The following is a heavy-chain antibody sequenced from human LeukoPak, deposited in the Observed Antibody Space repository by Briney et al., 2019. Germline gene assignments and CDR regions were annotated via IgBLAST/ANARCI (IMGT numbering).Heavy chain of an antibody. CDR1: GYTFTSYG. CDR3: ARGGSSWSNWFDP. CDR2: INSYNGNT. J-gene: IGHJ5*02. V-gene: IGHV1-18*01. D-gene: IGHD6-13*01. Sequence: ASVKVSCKASGYTFTSYGISWVRQAPGQGLEWMGWINSYNGNTNYAQKLQGRVTMTSDTSTSTAYMELRSLRSDDTAEYDCARGGSSWSNWFDPWGQVTLVTVSS.